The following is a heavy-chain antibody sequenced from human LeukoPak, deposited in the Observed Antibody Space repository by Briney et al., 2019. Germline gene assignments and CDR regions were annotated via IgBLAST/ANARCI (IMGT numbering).Heavy chain of an antibody. J-gene: IGHJ4*02. V-gene: IGHV1-2*02. CDR3: AREPRSNKYCSGGSCPGSRFGY. Sequence: PAASVKVSCKASGYTFTGYGISWVRQAPGQGLEWMGWINPNSGGTNYAQKFQGRVTMTRDTSISTAYMELSRLRSDDTAVYYCAREPRSNKYCSGGSCPGSRFGYWGQGTLVTVSS. D-gene: IGHD2-15*01. CDR2: INPNSGGT. CDR1: GYTFTGYG.